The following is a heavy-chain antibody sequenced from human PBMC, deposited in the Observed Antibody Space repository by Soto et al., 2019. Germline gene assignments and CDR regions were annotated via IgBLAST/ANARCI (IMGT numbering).Heavy chain of an antibody. J-gene: IGHJ4*02. D-gene: IGHD3-3*01. CDR1: GGTSTRYA. Sequence: QERLVQSGAEVRKPGSSVKVSCKVTGGTSTRYAINWLRQAPGQGLERMGGIVPMFGTSKYAQKFQGRVTITADTSTNIAYMELSSLRSEDTAVYYCNRGSEYDFWSGYLWGQGTLVSVSS. CDR2: IVPMFGTS. CDR3: NRGSEYDFWSGYL. V-gene: IGHV1-69*06.